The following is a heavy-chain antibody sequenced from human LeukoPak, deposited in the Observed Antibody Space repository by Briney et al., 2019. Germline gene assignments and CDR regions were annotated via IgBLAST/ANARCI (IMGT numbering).Heavy chain of an antibody. J-gene: IGHJ4*02. CDR2: ISYDGTNK. D-gene: IGHD2-2*01. V-gene: IGHV3-30*18. Sequence: GGSLRLSCTASGFTFSSYGMHWVRQAPGMGLEWVTVISYDGTNKYYGDSVKGRFTISRDNSKSTLYLQMNSLRAEDTAVYYCAEGGVVVPAAADYWGQGTLVTVSS. CDR3: AEGGVVVPAAADY. CDR1: GFTFSSYG.